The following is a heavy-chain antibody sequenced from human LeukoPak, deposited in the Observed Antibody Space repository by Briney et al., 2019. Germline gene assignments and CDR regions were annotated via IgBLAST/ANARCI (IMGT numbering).Heavy chain of an antibody. CDR2: ISSSSSTV. V-gene: IGHV3-48*02. Sequence: GGSLKLSCAASGFTFSSYAMNWVRQAPGKGLEWVAYISSSSSTVYYADSVKGRLTISRDNAEKSLYVQMNSLRDEDTAVYNCARLRDTVTSASDYWGQGTLVTVSS. CDR3: ARLRDTVTSASDY. CDR1: GFTFSSYA. D-gene: IGHD4-17*01. J-gene: IGHJ4*02.